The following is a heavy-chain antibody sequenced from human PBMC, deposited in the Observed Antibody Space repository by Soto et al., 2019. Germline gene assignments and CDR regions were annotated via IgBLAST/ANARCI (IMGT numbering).Heavy chain of an antibody. D-gene: IGHD3-10*01. V-gene: IGHV1-8*01. J-gene: IGHJ4*02. CDR3: ARGAIRGVLYYFDS. CDR2: MNPYSGQT. CDR1: GYTFSDFD. Sequence: QVLLGQSGAEVKKPGASVKVSCKTSGYTFSDFDINWVRQATGQVLEWVGWMNPYSGQTQYAQKFQCRVTMTRNTSTTPASMDLSSLRSEDAAVYYCARGAIRGVLYYFDSWGQGTLVTVSS.